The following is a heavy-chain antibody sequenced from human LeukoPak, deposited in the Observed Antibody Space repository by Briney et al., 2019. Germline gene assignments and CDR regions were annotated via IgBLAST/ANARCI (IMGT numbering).Heavy chain of an antibody. CDR2: VYTSGNT. J-gene: IGHJ4*02. D-gene: IGHD3-9*01. CDR1: GASISTYY. CDR3: ARERDFLTGDYGITAFYFDY. Sequence: SETLSLTCTVSGASISTYYWSWIRQSAGRGLEWIGRVYTSGNTNYNPSLKSRVTMSVDTSKNQFSLKVRSVTAADMAVYYRARERDFLTGDYGITAFYFDYWGQGTLVTVSS. V-gene: IGHV4-4*07.